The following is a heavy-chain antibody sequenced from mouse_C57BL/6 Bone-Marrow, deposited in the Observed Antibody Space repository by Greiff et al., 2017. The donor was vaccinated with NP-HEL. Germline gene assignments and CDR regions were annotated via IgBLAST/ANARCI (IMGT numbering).Heavy chain of an antibody. V-gene: IGHV5-4*01. Sequence: EVQLQQSGGGLVKPGGSLKLSCAASGFTFSSYAMSWVRQTPEKRLEWVATISDGGSYTYYPDNVKGRFTISRDNAKNNLYLQMSHLKSEDTAMYYCAKGPYGYEDYWGQGTTLTVSS. D-gene: IGHD2-2*01. CDR2: ISDGGSYT. CDR1: GFTFSSYA. J-gene: IGHJ2*01. CDR3: AKGPYGYEDY.